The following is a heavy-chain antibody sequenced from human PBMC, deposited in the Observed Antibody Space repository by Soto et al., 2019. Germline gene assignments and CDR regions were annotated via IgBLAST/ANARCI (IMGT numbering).Heavy chain of an antibody. CDR2: INRKSEGGTV. J-gene: IGHJ4*02. Sequence: GGSLRLSCAASGLTFNNAWVHWVRRAPGKGLEWVGRINRKSEGGTVDYAAPVRGRFTISRDESKNTVYLQMNSLESEDTAVYYCNAELTVAGKITSDWGQGTLVTVSS. V-gene: IGHV3-15*01. CDR3: NAELTVAGKITSD. CDR1: GLTFNNAW. D-gene: IGHD6-19*01.